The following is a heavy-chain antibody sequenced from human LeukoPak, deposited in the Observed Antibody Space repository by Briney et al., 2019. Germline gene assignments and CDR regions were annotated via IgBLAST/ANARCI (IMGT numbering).Heavy chain of an antibody. V-gene: IGHV3-7*01. CDR1: GFTFSRYW. CDR3: ARDYSSGSAFDY. CDR2: IKQDGSEK. J-gene: IGHJ4*02. D-gene: IGHD6-19*01. Sequence: TGGSLRLSCAASGFTFSRYWMSWVRQAPGKGLEWVANIKQDGSEKYYVDSVKGRFTISRDNAKNSLYLQMNSLRAEDTAVYYCARDYSSGSAFDYWGQGTLVTVSS.